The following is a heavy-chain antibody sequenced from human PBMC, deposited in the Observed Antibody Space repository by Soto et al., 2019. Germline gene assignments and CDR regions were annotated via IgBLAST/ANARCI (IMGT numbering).Heavy chain of an antibody. CDR3: ARDRSTYGGGGTGEVKENWFDP. D-gene: IGHD2-8*01. V-gene: IGHV4-59*01. CDR2: AYYSGST. J-gene: IGHJ5*02. CDR1: GGSISHYY. Sequence: SETLSLTCTVSGGSISHYYWSWIRQSPGKGLEWIGYAYYSGSTDYNPSLKSRVTMSVDTSKNQVSLKLNSVTTADTAVYYCARDRSTYGGGGTGEVKENWFDPWGPGTLVTVS.